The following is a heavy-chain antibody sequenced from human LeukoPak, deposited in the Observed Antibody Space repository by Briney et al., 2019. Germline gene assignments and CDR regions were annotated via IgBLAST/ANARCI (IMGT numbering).Heavy chain of an antibody. V-gene: IGHV4-39*01. CDR3: ARYYGSGSYYRFSPHWFDP. CDR2: IYYGGST. J-gene: IGHJ5*02. Sequence: PSETLSLTCTVSDGSISSSSYYWGWIRQPPGKGLEWIGSIYYGGSTYYNPSFKSRVTISVDTSKNQFSLKLSSVTAADTAVYYCARYYGSGSYYRFSPHWFDPWGQGTLVTVSS. D-gene: IGHD3-10*01. CDR1: DGSISSSSYY.